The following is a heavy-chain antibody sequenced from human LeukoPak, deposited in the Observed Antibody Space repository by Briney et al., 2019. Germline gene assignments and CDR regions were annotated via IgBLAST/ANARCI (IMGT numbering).Heavy chain of an antibody. CDR1: GGTFSSYA. V-gene: IGHV1-69*06. CDR3: ARGSENWNDYDWFDP. Sequence: GSSVKVSCEASGGTFSSYAISWVRQAPGQGLEWMGGIIPIFGTANYAQKFQGRVTITADKSTSTAYMELSSLRSEDTAVYYCARGSENWNDYDWFDPWGQGTLVTVSP. CDR2: IIPIFGTA. D-gene: IGHD1-1*01. J-gene: IGHJ5*02.